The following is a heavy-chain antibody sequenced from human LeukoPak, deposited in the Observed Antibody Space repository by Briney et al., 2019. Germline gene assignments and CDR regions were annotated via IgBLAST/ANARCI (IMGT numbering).Heavy chain of an antibody. V-gene: IGHV4-34*01. CDR2: INHSGST. J-gene: IGHJ4*02. CDR3: ARDFGDYAFDY. CDR1: GGSFSGYY. Sequence: SETLSLTCAVYGGSFSGYYWSWIRQPPGKGLEWIGEINHSGSTNYNPSLKSRVTISVDTSKNQFSLQLRSVTAADTAVYFCARDFGDYAFDYWGQGTLVTVSS. D-gene: IGHD4-17*01.